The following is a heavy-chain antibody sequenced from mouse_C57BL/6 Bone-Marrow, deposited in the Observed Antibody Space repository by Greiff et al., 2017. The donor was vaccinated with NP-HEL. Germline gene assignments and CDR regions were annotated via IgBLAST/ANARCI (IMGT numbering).Heavy chain of an antibody. V-gene: IGHV8-12*01. CDR2: IYWDDDK. CDR1: GFSLSTSGMG. Sequence: QVTLKVCGPGILQSSQTLSLTCSFSGFSLSTSGMGVSWIRQPSGKGLEWLAHIYWDDDKRYNTSLKSRLTISKDTSRNQVFLKITSVDTADTATYYCARREGGLPWFAYWGQGTLVTVSA. CDR3: ARREGGLPWFAY. J-gene: IGHJ3*01.